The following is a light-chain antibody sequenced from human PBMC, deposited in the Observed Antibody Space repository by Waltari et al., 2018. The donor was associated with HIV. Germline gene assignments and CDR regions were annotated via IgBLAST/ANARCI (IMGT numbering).Light chain of an antibody. J-gene: IGLJ3*02. CDR1: TIGTKD. Sequence: SYELTQPFSVSVALGQTVRITCGGSTIGTKDVHWYQQRPGQTPLLVLFNDRNRPSGIPERYSGSKSRNTATLTISGAHAGDEADYYCQVWHDGVVFGGGTKLTVL. CDR2: NDR. CDR3: QVWHDGVV. V-gene: IGLV3-9*01.